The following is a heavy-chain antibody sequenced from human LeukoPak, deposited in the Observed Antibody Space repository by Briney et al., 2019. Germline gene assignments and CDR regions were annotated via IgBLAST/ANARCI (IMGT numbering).Heavy chain of an antibody. Sequence: GGSLRLSCIASGFTFSHYWMNWVRQAPGKGLEWVASIKMDGSQKNYVDSVMGRFTISRDNAKDSLYLQMNSLRAEDTAVYYCARGAYNYAYWGQGTLVIVSS. V-gene: IGHV3-7*02. J-gene: IGHJ4*02. CDR3: ARGAYNYAY. D-gene: IGHD5-24*01. CDR2: IKMDGSQK. CDR1: GFTFSHYW.